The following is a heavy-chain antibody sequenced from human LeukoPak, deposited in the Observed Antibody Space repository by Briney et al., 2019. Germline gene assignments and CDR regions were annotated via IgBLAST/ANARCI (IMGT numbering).Heavy chain of an antibody. Sequence: ASVKVSCKASGYTFTSYGVIWVRQAPGQGLEWMGWISAYNGNTIYAQKLQGRVTMTTDTSTSTAYMELRSLRPDDTAVYYCARTARFTMVRGVTHFDYWGQGTLVTVSS. J-gene: IGHJ4*02. D-gene: IGHD3-10*01. CDR2: ISAYNGNT. CDR1: GYTFTSYG. CDR3: ARTARFTMVRGVTHFDY. V-gene: IGHV1-18*01.